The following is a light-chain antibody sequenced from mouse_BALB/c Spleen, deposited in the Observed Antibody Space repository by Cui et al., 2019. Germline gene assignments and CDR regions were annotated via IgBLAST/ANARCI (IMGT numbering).Light chain of an antibody. CDR3: QQYSSYHT. Sequence: DIVMTQSHKFMSTSVGDRVSITCKASQDAGTAVAWYQQKPGQSPKLLIYWASTRHTGVPDRFTGSGSGTDFTLTISNVQSEDLADYFCQQYSSYHTFGGGTKLEIK. V-gene: IGKV6-23*01. J-gene: IGKJ2*01. CDR1: QDAGTA. CDR2: WAS.